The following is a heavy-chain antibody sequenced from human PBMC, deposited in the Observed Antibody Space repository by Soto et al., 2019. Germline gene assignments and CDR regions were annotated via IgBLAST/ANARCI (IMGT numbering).Heavy chain of an antibody. CDR1: GFTFSNYA. CDR2: ISGSGGST. CDR3: AKDSHYGVAAHFDY. J-gene: IGHJ4*02. Sequence: PGGSLDLSCAASGFTFSNYAMTWVRQAPGKGLEWVSAISGSGGSTYYADSVEGRFTISRDNSKNTLYLQMNSLRVEDTAVYYCAKDSHYGVAAHFDYWGQGTLVTVSS. D-gene: IGHD2-15*01. V-gene: IGHV3-23*01.